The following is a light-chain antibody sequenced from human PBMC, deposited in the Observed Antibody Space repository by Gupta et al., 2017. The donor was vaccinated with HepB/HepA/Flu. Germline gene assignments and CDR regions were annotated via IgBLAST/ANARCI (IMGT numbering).Light chain of an antibody. J-gene: IGLJ2*01. V-gene: IGLV2-14*01. CDR3: SSDTSSSTLV. Sequence: QSALTQPASVSGSPGPSITIPFTGTSSDVGGYNYVSWYQQHPGKAPKLMIYDVSKRPSGVSSRFSGSKSGNTASLTISGRQDEDEADYYCSSDTSSSTLVFGGGTKLTVL. CDR1: SSDVGGYNY. CDR2: DVS.